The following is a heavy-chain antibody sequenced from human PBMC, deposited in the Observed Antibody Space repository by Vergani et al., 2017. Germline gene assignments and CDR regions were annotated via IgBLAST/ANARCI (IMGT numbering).Heavy chain of an antibody. Sequence: QVQLQESGPGLVKPSETLSLTCTVSGGSISSYYWSWIRQPPGKGLEWIGYIYYSGSTNSNPSLKSRVTISVDTSKNQFSLKLSSVTAAATAVYYCARGVPGDYDFWSGYKIYYYYMDVWSKGTTVTVSS. CDR2: IYYSGST. V-gene: IGHV4-59*01. J-gene: IGHJ6*03. CDR1: GGSISSYY. D-gene: IGHD3-3*01. CDR3: ARGVPGDYDFWSGYKIYYYYMDV.